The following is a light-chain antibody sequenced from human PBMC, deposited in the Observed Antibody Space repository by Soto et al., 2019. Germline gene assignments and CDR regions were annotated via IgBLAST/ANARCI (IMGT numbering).Light chain of an antibody. CDR2: DVS. CDR3: SSYTTTSVL. V-gene: IGLV2-14*01. Sequence: QSALTQPASVSGSPGQSITISCTGTSSDVGGYNYVSWYQQHPGKAPKLMIYDVSNRPSGVSNRFSGSKSANTASLTISRLQAEDEADYYCSSYTTTSVLFGGGTKLTVL. CDR1: SSDVGGYNY. J-gene: IGLJ2*01.